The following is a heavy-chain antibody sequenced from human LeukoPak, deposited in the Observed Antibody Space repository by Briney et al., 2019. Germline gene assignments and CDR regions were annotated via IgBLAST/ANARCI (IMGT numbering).Heavy chain of an antibody. CDR2: IYYSGST. CDR3: ARVWGGTIDY. CDR1: GGSISSSSYY. V-gene: IGHV4-39*02. D-gene: IGHD1-7*01. J-gene: IGHJ4*02. Sequence: SETLSLTCTVSGGSISSSSYYWGWIRQPPGKGLEWIGSIYYSGSTYYNPSLKSRVTISVDTSKNHFSLKLSSVTAADTAVYYCARVWGGTIDYWGQGTLVTVSS.